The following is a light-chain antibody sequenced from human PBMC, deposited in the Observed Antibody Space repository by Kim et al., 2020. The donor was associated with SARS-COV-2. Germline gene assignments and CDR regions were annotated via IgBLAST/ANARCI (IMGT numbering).Light chain of an antibody. CDR2: AAS. J-gene: IGKJ1*01. CDR3: QQSFIYPRT. CDR1: QSITTY. V-gene: IGKV1-39*01. Sequence: DVQMTQSPSSLSASVGDRVTITCRASQSITTYLNWYQQIPGRAPSLLIYAASTLQSGVPSGFSGSGSGTDFALTISSLQPEDFAAYYCQQSFIYPRTFGQGTKVDIK.